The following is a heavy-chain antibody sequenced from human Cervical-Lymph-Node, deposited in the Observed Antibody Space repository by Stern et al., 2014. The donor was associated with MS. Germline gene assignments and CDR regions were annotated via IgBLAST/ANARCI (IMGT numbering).Heavy chain of an antibody. CDR3: ARVTYCGVDCYSEDY. J-gene: IGHJ4*02. Sequence: VQLLESGPGLVKPSETLSLTCTVSGGSISSYYLSWIRQPAGRGLAWIGHIYTSGSTNYNPSLKSRVTMSVDTSKNQFSLKLSSVTAADTAVYYCARVTYCGVDCYSEDYWGQGTLVTVSS. CDR1: GGSISSYY. V-gene: IGHV4-4*07. D-gene: IGHD2-21*02. CDR2: IYTSGST.